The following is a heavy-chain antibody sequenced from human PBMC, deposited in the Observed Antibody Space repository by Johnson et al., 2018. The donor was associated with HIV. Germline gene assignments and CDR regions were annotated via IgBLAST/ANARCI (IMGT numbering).Heavy chain of an antibody. D-gene: IGHD3-10*01. V-gene: IGHV3-NL1*01. CDR2: IYSGGST. J-gene: IGHJ3*02. CDR3: AKDRDYYGSGLI. Sequence: QVQLVESGGGVVQPGRSLRLSCTASGFAFSSYALHWVRQAPGKGLEWVSVIYSGGSTYYADSVKGRFTISSDNSKNTLYLQMNSLRAEDTAVYYCAKDRDYYGSGLIWGQGTMVTVSS. CDR1: GFAFSSYA.